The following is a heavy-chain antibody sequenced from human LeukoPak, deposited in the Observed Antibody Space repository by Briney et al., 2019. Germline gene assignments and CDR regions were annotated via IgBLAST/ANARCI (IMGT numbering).Heavy chain of an antibody. D-gene: IGHD3-10*01. CDR1: GFTVSSNY. Sequence: PGGSLILSCAASGFTVSSNYISWFRQAPAGGLEGVSVIYSGGSTYYSHSVKGRFIISRDNYKNTLYIQMNSLRAEDTAVYYCAREKRLVWFGELVYYYYYYMDVWGKGTTVSVSS. CDR3: AREKRLVWFGELVYYYYYYMDV. V-gene: IGHV3-66*02. CDR2: IYSGGST. J-gene: IGHJ6*03.